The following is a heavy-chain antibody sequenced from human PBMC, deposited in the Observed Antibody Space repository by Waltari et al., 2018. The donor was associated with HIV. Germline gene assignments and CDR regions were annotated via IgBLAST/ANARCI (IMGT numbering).Heavy chain of an antibody. D-gene: IGHD3-10*01. CDR3: ARVRILWEFGEPSAYDY. V-gene: IGHV1-3*01. J-gene: IGHJ4*02. CDR2: INPGNGNT. CDR1: GYTFTSYT. Sequence: QVQLVQSGAEVKKPGASVKVSCKASGYTFTSYTMHWVRQAPGQRLEWMGWINPGNGNTKYSQKFQGRVTITRDTSASTAYMELSTLRSEDTAVYYCARVRILWEFGEPSAYDYWGQGTLVTVSS.